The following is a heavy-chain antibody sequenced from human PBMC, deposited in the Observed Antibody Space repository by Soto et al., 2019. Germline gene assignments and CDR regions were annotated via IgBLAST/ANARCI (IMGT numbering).Heavy chain of an antibody. CDR2: IIRVFGTA. CDR1: GGTLSSHA. J-gene: IGHJ6*02. D-gene: IGHD3-3*01. CDR3: TSSIFGVAYYYGMDV. V-gene: IGHV1-69*13. Sequence: GASVKVSCKASGGTLSSHAISWVRQAPGQGLEWMGGIIRVFGTANYAQKFQGRVTITADESTSTAYMELSSLRSEDTAVYYCTSSIFGVAYYYGMDVWGQGTTVTVSS.